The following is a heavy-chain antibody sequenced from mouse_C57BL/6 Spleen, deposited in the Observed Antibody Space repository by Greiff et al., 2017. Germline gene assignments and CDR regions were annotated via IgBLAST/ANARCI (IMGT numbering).Heavy chain of an antibody. CDR2: IWSGGST. Sequence: VKLMESGPGLVQPSQSLSITCTVSGFSLTSYGVHWVRQSPGKGLEWLGVIWSGGSTDYNAAFISRLSISKDNSKSQVFFKMNSLQADDTAIYYCARNGNYDWIAYWGQGTLVTVSA. CDR1: GFSLTSYG. CDR3: ARNGNYDWIAY. V-gene: IGHV2-2*01. J-gene: IGHJ3*01. D-gene: IGHD2-1*01.